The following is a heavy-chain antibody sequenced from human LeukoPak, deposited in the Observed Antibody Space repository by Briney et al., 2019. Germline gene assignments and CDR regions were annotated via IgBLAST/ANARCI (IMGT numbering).Heavy chain of an antibody. CDR2: ISGSGDRT. CDR1: GFTFSNYG. Sequence: GGSLRLSCIASGFTFSNYGMSWVRQAPGKGLEWVSIISGSGDRTLHADSVKGRFTVSRDNSKNTVYLQMNSLRAEDTAVYYCARDRPPGYSSSWYAPFDYWGQGTLVTVSS. J-gene: IGHJ4*02. D-gene: IGHD6-13*01. CDR3: ARDRPPGYSSSWYAPFDY. V-gene: IGHV3-23*01.